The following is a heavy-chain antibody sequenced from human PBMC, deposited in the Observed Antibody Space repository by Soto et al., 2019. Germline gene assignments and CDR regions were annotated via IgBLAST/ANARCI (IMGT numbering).Heavy chain of an antibody. V-gene: IGHV3-48*02. CDR3: AREPRYYYDSSGYLNWFDP. J-gene: IGHJ5*02. Sequence: GSLRLSCAASGFTFSSYSMNWVRQAPGKGLEWVSYISSSSSTIYYADSVKGRFTISRDNAKNSLYLQMNSLRDEDTAVYYCAREPRYYYDSSGYLNWFDPWAQGTLVTVSS. D-gene: IGHD3-22*01. CDR1: GFTFSSYS. CDR2: ISSSSSTI.